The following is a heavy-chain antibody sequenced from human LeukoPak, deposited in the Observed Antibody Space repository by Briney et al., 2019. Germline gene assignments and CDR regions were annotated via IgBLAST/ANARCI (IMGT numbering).Heavy chain of an antibody. CDR2: ISADGIRT. CDR3: AGAYGSGSNYGMDV. V-gene: IGHV3-74*01. CDR1: GSGFAFAGAW. D-gene: IGHD3-10*01. Sequence: GGSLRLSCAASGSGFAFAGAWMHWVRQVPGKGPEWVSLISADGIRTTYADSVKGRFIISRDNSKNTLYLQMNSLRAEDTAVYYCAGAYGSGSNYGMDVWGQGTTVTVSS. J-gene: IGHJ6*02.